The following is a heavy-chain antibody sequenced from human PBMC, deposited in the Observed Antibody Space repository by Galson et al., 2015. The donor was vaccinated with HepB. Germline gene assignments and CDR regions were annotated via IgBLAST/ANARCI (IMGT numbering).Heavy chain of an antibody. Sequence: SLRLSCAASGSTFSSYSMSWVRQTPGKGLEWISHISSSSTTIYYADSVKGRFTISRDNAKNSLYLQMNSLRADDTAVYYCARASYCSSTSCYVPFDYWGQGTLVTVSS. D-gene: IGHD2-2*01. J-gene: IGHJ4*02. CDR2: ISSSSTTI. CDR1: GSTFSSYS. V-gene: IGHV3-48*01. CDR3: ARASYCSSTSCYVPFDY.